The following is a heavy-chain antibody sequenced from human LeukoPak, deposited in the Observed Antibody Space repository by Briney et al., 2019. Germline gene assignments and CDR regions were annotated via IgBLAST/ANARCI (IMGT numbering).Heavy chain of an antibody. CDR2: IKQDGSEK. V-gene: IGHV3-7*01. Sequence: QPGGSLRLSCAASGFTFSSYWMSWVRQAPGKGLEWVANIKQDGSEKYYVDSVKGRFTISRDNAKNSLYLQMNSLRAEDTAVYYCARDDRPLHCSSTSCFYYYYGMDVWGQGTTVTVSS. CDR3: ARDDRPLHCSSTSCFYYYYGMDV. J-gene: IGHJ6*02. CDR1: GFTFSSYW. D-gene: IGHD2-2*01.